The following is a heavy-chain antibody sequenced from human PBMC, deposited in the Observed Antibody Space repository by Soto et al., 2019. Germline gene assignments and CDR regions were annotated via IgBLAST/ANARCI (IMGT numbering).Heavy chain of an antibody. J-gene: IGHJ4*02. V-gene: IGHV4-61*01. CDR3: ARHVVPAANYFAF. CDR2: IYYSGST. Sequence: KPSETLSLACTVSGGSVSSGSYYWSWIRQPPGKGLEWIGYIYYSGSTNYNPSLKSRVTISVDTSKNQFSLKLSSVTVADTAVYYCARHVVPAANYFAFWGQGTLVTVSS. CDR1: GGSVSSGSYY. D-gene: IGHD2-2*01.